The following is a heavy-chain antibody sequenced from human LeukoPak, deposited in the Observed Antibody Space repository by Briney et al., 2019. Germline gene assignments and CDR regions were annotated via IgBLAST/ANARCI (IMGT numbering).Heavy chain of an antibody. Sequence: GGSLRLSCAASGFTFSSYSMNWVRQAPGKGLEWVSSISSSSSYIYYADSVKGRFTISRDNAKNSLYLQMSSLRAEDTAVYYCARGRTGDRDYLDYWGQGTLVTVSS. D-gene: IGHD7-27*01. J-gene: IGHJ4*02. CDR2: ISSSSSYI. V-gene: IGHV3-21*01. CDR1: GFTFSSYS. CDR3: ARGRTGDRDYLDY.